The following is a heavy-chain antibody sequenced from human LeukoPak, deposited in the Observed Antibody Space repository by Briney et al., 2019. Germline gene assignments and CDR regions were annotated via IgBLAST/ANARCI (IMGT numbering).Heavy chain of an antibody. CDR3: ARVSSGYDFDY. CDR1: GYTFTSYY. CDR2: INPSGGST. J-gene: IGHJ4*02. V-gene: IGHV1-46*01. Sequence: ASVKVSCKASGYTFTSYYMHWVRQAPGQGLEWMGIINPSGGSTSYAQKFQGRVTITTHTSTTTVSMELSSLRSEDTAVYYCARVSSGYDFDYWGQGTLVTVSS. D-gene: IGHD5-12*01.